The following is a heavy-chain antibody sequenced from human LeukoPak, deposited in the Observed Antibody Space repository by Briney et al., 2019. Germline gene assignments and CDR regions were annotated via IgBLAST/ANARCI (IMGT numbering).Heavy chain of an antibody. J-gene: IGHJ4*02. CDR1: GYTFTSYD. D-gene: IGHD2-15*01. V-gene: IGHV1-8*01. CDR3: ARARYCSGGSCYNLAY. Sequence: ASVKVSCKASGYTFTSYDINWVRQATGQGLEWMGWMNPNSGNTGYAQKFQGRVTMTRNTSISTAYMELSSLRSEDTAVYYCARARYCSGGSCYNLAYWGQGTLVTVSS. CDR2: MNPNSGNT.